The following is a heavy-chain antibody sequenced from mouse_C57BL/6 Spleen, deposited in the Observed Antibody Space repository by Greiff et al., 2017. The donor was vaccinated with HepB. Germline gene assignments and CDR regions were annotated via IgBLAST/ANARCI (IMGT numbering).Heavy chain of an antibody. D-gene: IGHD2-1*01. Sequence: EVKLVESGGGLVQPGGSMKLSCVASGFTFSNYWMNWVRQSPEKGLEWVAQIRLKSDNYATHYAESVKGRFTISRDDSKSSVYLQMNNLRAEDTGIYYCTYGKGWYFDVWGTGTTVTVSS. CDR1: GFTFSNYW. J-gene: IGHJ1*03. CDR2: IRLKSDNYAT. CDR3: TYGKGWYFDV. V-gene: IGHV6-3*01.